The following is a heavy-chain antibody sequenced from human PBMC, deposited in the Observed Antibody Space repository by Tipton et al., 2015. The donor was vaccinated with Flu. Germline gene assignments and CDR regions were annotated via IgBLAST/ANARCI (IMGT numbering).Heavy chain of an antibody. CDR3: ARDPHKLGGESDAVDI. D-gene: IGHD7-27*01. CDR2: IYASGVT. V-gene: IGHV4-4*07. Sequence: TLSLTCTVSGGSMSNNFWSWFRQPAEKGLEWIGRIYASGVTNYNPSLKSRVTMSIDTSKNQFSLRLSSVTAADTAVYYCARDPHKLGGESDAVDIWGQGTMVTVSS. CDR1: GGSMSNNF. J-gene: IGHJ3*02.